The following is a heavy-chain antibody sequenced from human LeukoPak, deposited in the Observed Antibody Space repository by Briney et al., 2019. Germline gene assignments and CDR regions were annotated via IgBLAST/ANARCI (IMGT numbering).Heavy chain of an antibody. D-gene: IGHD6-19*01. CDR2: INHSGST. Sequence: SESLSLTCAVYGGSFSGYYWSWIRQPPGKGLEWIGEINHSGSTNYNPSLKSRVTISVDTSKNQFSLKLSSVTAADTAVYYCARGPYSSGWYEARKYYFDYWGQGTLVTVSS. CDR3: ARGPYSSGWYEARKYYFDY. V-gene: IGHV4-34*01. J-gene: IGHJ4*02. CDR1: GGSFSGYY.